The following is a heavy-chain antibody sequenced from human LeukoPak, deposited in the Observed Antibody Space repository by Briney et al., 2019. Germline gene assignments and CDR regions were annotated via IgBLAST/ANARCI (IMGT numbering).Heavy chain of an antibody. D-gene: IGHD4-23*01. CDR1: GCTFTSYD. J-gene: IGHJ4*02. CDR3: ARGYGGNDY. V-gene: IGHV1-8*01. CDR2: MNPNCCNP. Sequence: ASVKVSCKASGCTFTSYDINWVRQATGQGIEWMGWMNPNCCNPGYAQNFQGRVTMTRNTSISTAYMELSSLRSEDTAVYYCARGYGGNDYWGQGTLVTVSS.